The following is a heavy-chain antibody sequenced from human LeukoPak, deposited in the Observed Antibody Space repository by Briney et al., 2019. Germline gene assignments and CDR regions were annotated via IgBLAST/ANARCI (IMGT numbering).Heavy chain of an antibody. CDR1: GGSISSSNW. CDR3: ARRRGSGAGAYAFDI. V-gene: IGHV4-4*02. CDR2: IYHSGST. D-gene: IGHD1-26*01. Sequence: SGTLSLTCAVSGGSISSSNWWSWVRQPPGKGLEWIGEIYHSGSTNYNPSLKSRVTISVDKSKNQFSLKLSSVTAADTAVYYCARRRGSGAGAYAFDIWGQGTMVTVSS. J-gene: IGHJ3*02.